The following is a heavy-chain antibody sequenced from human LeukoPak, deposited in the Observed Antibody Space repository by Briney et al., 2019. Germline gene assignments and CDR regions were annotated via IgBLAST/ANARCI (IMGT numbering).Heavy chain of an antibody. CDR2: TYYRSKWYN. CDR3: AAEGGSGRLN. J-gene: IGHJ4*02. Sequence: SQTLSLTCAISGDSVSNNKAAWNWIRQSPSRGLEWLGRTYYRSKWYNNYAVSVESRITINPDTSRNQSSLQLNSVTPEDTAVYYCAAEGGSGRLNWGQGTLVTVSS. V-gene: IGHV6-1*01. CDR1: GDSVSNNKAA. D-gene: IGHD3-10*01.